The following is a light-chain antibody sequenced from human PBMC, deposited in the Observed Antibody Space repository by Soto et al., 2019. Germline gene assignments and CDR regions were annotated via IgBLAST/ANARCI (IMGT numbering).Light chain of an antibody. CDR2: DAS. V-gene: IGKV1-5*01. CDR3: QHYNSYSLYT. Sequence: DIQMTQSPSTLSASVGDRVTITCRASQSISSWLAWYQQKPGKAPKLLIYDASSLESVVPSRFSGSGSGTEFTLTNSSFQPDDFVTYDGQHYNSYSLYTCGQGTKLEIK. J-gene: IGKJ2*01. CDR1: QSISSW.